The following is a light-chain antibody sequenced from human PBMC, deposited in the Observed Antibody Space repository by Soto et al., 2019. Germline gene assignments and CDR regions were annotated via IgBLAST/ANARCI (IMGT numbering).Light chain of an antibody. CDR3: SSYTSSSNVV. CDR2: EVS. CDR1: SSDVGGYNY. Sequence: QSALTQPASVSGSPGQSITISCTGTSSDVGGYNYVSWYQQHPGEAPKLMIYEVSNRPSGVSNRFSGSKSGNTASLTISGLQAEDEADYYCSSYTSSSNVVFGGGTNLTVL. V-gene: IGLV2-14*01. J-gene: IGLJ2*01.